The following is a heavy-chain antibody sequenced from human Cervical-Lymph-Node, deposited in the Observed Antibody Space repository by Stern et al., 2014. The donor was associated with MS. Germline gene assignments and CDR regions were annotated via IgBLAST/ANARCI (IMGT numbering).Heavy chain of an antibody. CDR2: VYYSGAT. CDR1: GDSISSYTHY. CDR3: AKHACTGAACPFDL. V-gene: IGHV4-39*01. Sequence: QLQLQESGPGLVKPSETLSLTCAVSGDSISSYTHYWAWIRQPPGKGLEWIGSVYYSGATYYTPPLKSRVTISLNTSKNPSPLVLNSVTAADTAVYYCAKHACTGAACPFDLWGQGTLVTVSS. D-gene: IGHD2-8*02. J-gene: IGHJ4*02.